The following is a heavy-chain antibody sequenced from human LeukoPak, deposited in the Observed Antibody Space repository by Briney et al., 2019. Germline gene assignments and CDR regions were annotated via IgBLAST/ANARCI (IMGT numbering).Heavy chain of an antibody. CDR3: AKDSSSSWSLDY. Sequence: GGSLRLSCAASGFTFSSYGMHWVRQAPGQGMEWVALISYDGSNKYYEDSVKGRFTISRDNSKNTLYLQMNSLRAEDTALYYCAKDSSSSWSLDYWGQGTLVTVSS. D-gene: IGHD6-13*01. V-gene: IGHV3-30*18. CDR1: GFTFSSYG. J-gene: IGHJ4*02. CDR2: ISYDGSNK.